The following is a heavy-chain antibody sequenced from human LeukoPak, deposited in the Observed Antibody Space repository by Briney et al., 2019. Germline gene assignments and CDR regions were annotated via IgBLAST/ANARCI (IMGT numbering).Heavy chain of an antibody. V-gene: IGHV1-69*05. CDR2: IIPIFGAA. CDR3: ARDQTDDFWSGFHY. CDR1: GYPFTTYG. Sequence: GASVKXSCKASGYPFTTYGINWVRQAPGQGLEWMGGIIPIFGAANYAQKFQGRVTITTDESTSTAYMELSSLRSEDTAVYYCARDQTDDFWSGFHYWGQGTLVTVSS. J-gene: IGHJ4*02. D-gene: IGHD3-3*01.